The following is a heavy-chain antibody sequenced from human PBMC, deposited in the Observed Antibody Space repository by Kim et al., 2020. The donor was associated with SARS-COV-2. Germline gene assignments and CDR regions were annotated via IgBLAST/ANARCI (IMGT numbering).Heavy chain of an antibody. V-gene: IGHV4-59*08. CDR3: ARLSDYYGMDV. Sequence: SETLSLTCTVSGGSISSYYWSWIRQPPGKGLEWIGYIYYSGSTNYNPSLKSRVTISVDTSKNQFSLKLSSVTAADTAVYYCARLSDYYGMDVWGQGTTVT. J-gene: IGHJ6*02. CDR2: IYYSGST. CDR1: GGSISSYY.